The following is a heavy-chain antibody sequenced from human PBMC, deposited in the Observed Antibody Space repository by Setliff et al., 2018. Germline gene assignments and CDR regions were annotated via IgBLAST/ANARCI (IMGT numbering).Heavy chain of an antibody. J-gene: IGHJ6*02. CDR2: IYHSGST. D-gene: IGHD1-26*01. CDR1: GYSISSGYY. V-gene: IGHV4-38-2*01. CDR3: ARSQGGSYFYYYYYGMDV. Sequence: SETLSLTCAVSGYSISSGYYWGWIRQPPGKGLEWIGSIYHSGSTYYNPSLKSRVTISVDTSKNQFSLKLSSVTAADTAMYYCARSQGGSYFYYYYYGMDVWGQGTTVTVSS.